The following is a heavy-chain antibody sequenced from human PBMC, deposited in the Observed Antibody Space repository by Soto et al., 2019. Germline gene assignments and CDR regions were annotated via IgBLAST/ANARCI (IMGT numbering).Heavy chain of an antibody. J-gene: IGHJ4*02. D-gene: IGHD2-15*01. CDR3: ARNGGVGGGSSPMDY. V-gene: IGHV1-18*01. CDR1: GYTFTSYG. CDR2: ISAYNGNT. Sequence: QVQLVQSGGEVKKPGASVKVSCKASGYTFTSYGINWVRQAPGQGLEWVGWISAYNGNTNYAQKLQGRVTLTTDTSTSTVYMELRSLRSDDTAVYYCARNGGVGGGSSPMDYWGQGTLVTVSS.